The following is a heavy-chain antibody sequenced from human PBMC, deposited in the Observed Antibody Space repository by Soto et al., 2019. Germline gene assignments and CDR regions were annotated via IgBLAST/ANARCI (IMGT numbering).Heavy chain of an antibody. CDR1: GFTFSSYS. D-gene: IGHD3-10*01. J-gene: IGHJ6*02. V-gene: IGHV3-21*01. CDR3: ARDWYWDGSGSYFGNHYYYYGMDV. Sequence: VGSLRLSCAASGFTFSSYSMNWVRQAPGKGLEWVSSISSSSSYIYYADSVKGRFTISRDNAKNSLYLQMNSLRAEDTAVYYCARDWYWDGSGSYFGNHYYYYGMDVWGQGTTVTVSS. CDR2: ISSSSSYI.